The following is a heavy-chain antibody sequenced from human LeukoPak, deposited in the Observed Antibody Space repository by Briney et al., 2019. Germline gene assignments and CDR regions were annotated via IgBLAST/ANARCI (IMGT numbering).Heavy chain of an antibody. J-gene: IGHJ4*02. V-gene: IGHV4-59*11. CDR3: ATDVRGLVPYYFDF. CDR2: IYYSGST. Sequence: SETLSLTCTVSGGSISSHYWSWIRQAPGKGLKWIGYIYYSGSTNYNPSLKSRVTISIDTSKNQLSLQLRSVTAADTAVYYCATDVRGLVPYYFDFWGQGTLVTVSS. CDR1: GGSISSHY. D-gene: IGHD3-10*02.